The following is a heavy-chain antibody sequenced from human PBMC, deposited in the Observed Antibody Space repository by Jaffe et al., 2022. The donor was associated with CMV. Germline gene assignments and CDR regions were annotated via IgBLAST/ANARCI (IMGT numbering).Heavy chain of an antibody. V-gene: IGHV3-33*08. D-gene: IGHD3-22*01. CDR2: IWYDGSNK. Sequence: QVQLVESGGGVVQPGRSLRLSCAASGFTFSSYGMHWVRQAPGKGLEWVAVIWYDGSNKYYADSVKGRFTISRDNSKNTLYLQMNSLRAEDTAVYYCAREWSDSSGYAHDAFDIWGQGTMVTVSS. CDR3: AREWSDSSGYAHDAFDI. CDR1: GFTFSSYG. J-gene: IGHJ3*02.